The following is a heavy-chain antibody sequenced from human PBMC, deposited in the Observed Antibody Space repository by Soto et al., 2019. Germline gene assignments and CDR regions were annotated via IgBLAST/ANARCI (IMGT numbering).Heavy chain of an antibody. D-gene: IGHD3-10*01. CDR3: ANEGDYYGSGSYYRPKSYYYYGMDV. V-gene: IGHV3-30-3*02. CDR2: ISYDGSNK. CDR1: GFTFSSYA. Sequence: GGSLRLSCAASGFTFSSYAMHWVRQAPGKGLEWVAVISYDGSNKYYADSVKGRFTISRDNSKNTLYLQMNSLRAEDTAVYYCANEGDYYGSGSYYRPKSYYYYGMDVWGQGTTVTVSS. J-gene: IGHJ6*02.